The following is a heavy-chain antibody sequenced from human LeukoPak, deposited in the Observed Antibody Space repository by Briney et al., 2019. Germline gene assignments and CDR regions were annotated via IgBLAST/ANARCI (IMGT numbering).Heavy chain of an antibody. Sequence: SETLSLTCTVSGGSINNYYWSWIRQPPGKRLECIGYIYYSGSTNYNPSLKSRVTISVDTSKNQFSLKLSSVTAADTAVYYCARDESGSGSCDYWGQGTLVTVSS. D-gene: IGHD3-10*01. J-gene: IGHJ4*02. CDR2: IYYSGST. V-gene: IGHV4-59*01. CDR1: GGSINNYY. CDR3: ARDESGSGSCDY.